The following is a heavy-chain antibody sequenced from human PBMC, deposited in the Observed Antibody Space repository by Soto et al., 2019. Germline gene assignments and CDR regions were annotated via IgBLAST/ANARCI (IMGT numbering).Heavy chain of an antibody. J-gene: IGHJ6*02. Sequence: PGGSLRLSCAASGFTFSSYAMSWVRQAPGKGLEWVSGISASGGSTYYADSVRGRSTISRDDSKNTLYLQMTSLRVEDTAVYYCARDLCISVQHRESYYYGGMDVWGQGTTVTVSS. CDR3: ARDLCISVQHRESYYYGGMDV. D-gene: IGHD6-19*01. CDR1: GFTFSSYA. V-gene: IGHV3-23*01. CDR2: ISASGGST.